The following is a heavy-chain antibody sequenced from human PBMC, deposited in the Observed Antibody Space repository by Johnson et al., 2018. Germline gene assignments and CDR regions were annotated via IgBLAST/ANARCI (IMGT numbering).Heavy chain of an antibody. D-gene: IGHD2-21*02. Sequence: QVQLQESGPGLVKPPETLSLTCTVSGGSMNRYYWYWIRQSAGKGLEWIGRVYSSGSTNYNPSLKSRVTMSLDTSKNQFSLKLTSVTAADTAVYYCAGDGGDDGRPLAYWGQGGLVTVSS. CDR2: VYSSGST. J-gene: IGHJ4*02. V-gene: IGHV4-4*07. CDR3: AGDGGDDGRPLAY. CDR1: GGSMNRYY.